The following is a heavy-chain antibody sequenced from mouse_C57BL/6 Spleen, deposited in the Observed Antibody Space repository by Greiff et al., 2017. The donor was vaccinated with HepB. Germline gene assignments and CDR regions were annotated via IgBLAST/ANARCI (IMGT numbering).Heavy chain of an antibody. D-gene: IGHD3-2*02. CDR3: ARSGSCMDY. Sequence: QVQLQQSGAELVRPGTSVKVSCKASGYAFTNYLIEWVKQRPGQGLEWIGVINPGSGGTNYNEKFKGKATLTADKSSSTAYMQLSSLTSEDSAVYFCARSGSCMDYWGQGTSVTVSS. J-gene: IGHJ4*01. CDR1: GYAFTNYL. V-gene: IGHV1-54*01. CDR2: INPGSGGT.